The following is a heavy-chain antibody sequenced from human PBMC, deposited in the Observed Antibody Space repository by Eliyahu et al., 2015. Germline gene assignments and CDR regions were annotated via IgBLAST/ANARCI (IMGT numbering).Heavy chain of an antibody. CDR2: ITWNSGRI. D-gene: IGHD5-18*01. V-gene: IGHV3-9*01. J-gene: IGHJ4*02. CDR3: ASSIQIWLSFDY. Sequence: EVQLVESGGGXVQPGRSLXLSCAASGFTFDXYAMHWVRQXPGKGLXWVSSITWNSGRIDYADSVKGRFTISRDNAKNSLYLQMNSLRPDDTALYYCASSIQIWLSFDYWGQGTLVTVSS. CDR1: GFTFDXYA.